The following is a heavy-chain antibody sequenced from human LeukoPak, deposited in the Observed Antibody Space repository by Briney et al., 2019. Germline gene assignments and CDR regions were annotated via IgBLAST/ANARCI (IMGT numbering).Heavy chain of an antibody. CDR3: ARGRGSTVVTYSDY. J-gene: IGHJ4*02. CDR2: IHPISGGT. Sequence: ASVTVSCKASGYTFTGYYLHWVRQAPGQGLEWMGRIHPISGGTNYAQKFQGRVTMTRDTSITTAYVELSSLRSDDTAVYYCARGRGSTVVTYSDYWGQGALVTVSS. V-gene: IGHV1-2*02. D-gene: IGHD4-23*01. CDR1: GYTFTGYY.